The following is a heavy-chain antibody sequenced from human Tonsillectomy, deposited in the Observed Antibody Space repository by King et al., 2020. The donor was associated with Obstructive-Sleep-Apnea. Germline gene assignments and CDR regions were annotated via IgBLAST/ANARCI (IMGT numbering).Heavy chain of an antibody. CDR3: ARVVGAIIY. J-gene: IGHJ4*02. V-gene: IGHV3-66*01. D-gene: IGHD1-26*01. CDR2: IYTGGGT. CDR1: GFTISSNY. Sequence: VQLMESGGVLVQPGGSLRLSCAASGFTISSNYMSWVRQAPGKGLEGVSVIYTGGGTYYADSVKGRFTISRDNSKNTLHLQMNSLRAEDTAVYYCARVVGAIIYWGQGTLVTVSS.